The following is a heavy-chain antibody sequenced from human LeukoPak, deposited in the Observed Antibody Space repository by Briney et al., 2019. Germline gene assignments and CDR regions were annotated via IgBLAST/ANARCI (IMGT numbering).Heavy chain of an antibody. D-gene: IGHD3-22*01. CDR3: ARHAEVFGYYDSSGYPYYFDY. CDR2: INHSGST. V-gene: IGHV4-34*01. CDR1: GGSFSGYY. Sequence: SETLSLTCAVYGGSFSGYYWSWIRQPPGKGLEWTGEINHSGSTNYNPSLKSRVTISVDTSKNQFSLKLSSVTAADTAVYYCARHAEVFGYYDSSGYPYYFDYWGQGTLVTVSS. J-gene: IGHJ4*02.